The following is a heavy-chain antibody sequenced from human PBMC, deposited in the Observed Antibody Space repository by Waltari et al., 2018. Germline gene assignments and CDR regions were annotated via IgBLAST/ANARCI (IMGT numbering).Heavy chain of an antibody. CDR1: GYFFTDYY. CDR3: ATLGGFYDTWTGYSDF. D-gene: IGHD3-9*01. J-gene: IGHJ4*02. CDR2: VVPEHGET. Sequence: EVQLVQSGAELKKPGTTVKISCKVSGYFFTDYYIHWLQQAPGKGLEWMGLVVPEHGETKYAEKFQGRVTITADKSTDTAYMELSSLRSDDAAVYYCATLGGFYDTWTGYSDFWGQGTLVTVSS. V-gene: IGHV1-69-2*01.